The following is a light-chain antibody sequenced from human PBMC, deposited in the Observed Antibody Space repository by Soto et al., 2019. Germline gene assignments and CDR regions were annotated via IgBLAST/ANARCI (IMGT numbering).Light chain of an antibody. V-gene: IGLV2-8*01. CDR3: SSYAGSNLYV. CDR2: EVS. Sequence: QSGLTQPPSASGSPGQSVTIPCTGTSSDVGGYNYVSWYQQHPGKAPKLMIYEVSKRPSGVPDRFSGSKSGNTASLTVSGLQAEGEADYYCSSYAGSNLYVFGTGTKVTVL. CDR1: SSDVGGYNY. J-gene: IGLJ1*01.